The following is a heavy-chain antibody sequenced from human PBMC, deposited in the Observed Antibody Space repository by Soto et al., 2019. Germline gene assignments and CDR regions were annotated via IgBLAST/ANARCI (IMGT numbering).Heavy chain of an antibody. V-gene: IGHV4-61*08. Sequence: QVQLQASGPGLVKPSETLSLTCTVSGASVSSGAYYWSWIRQPPGKGLEWIGYISFTGDTTYNPSLKSRVTIAVDTSKNQVSLKLRSATAADAALYFCSSGGHCYHSMSWAQGTLVTVS. D-gene: IGHD3-22*01. CDR3: SSGGHCYHSMS. J-gene: IGHJ4*02. CDR1: GASVSSGAYY. CDR2: ISFTGDT.